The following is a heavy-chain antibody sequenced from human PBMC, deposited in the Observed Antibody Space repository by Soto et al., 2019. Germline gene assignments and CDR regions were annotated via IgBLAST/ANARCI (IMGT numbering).Heavy chain of an antibody. Sequence: GGSLRLSCAASGFTFSSYDMHWVRQATGKGLEWVSAIGTAGDTYYPGSVKGRFTISRENAKNSLYLQMNSLRAGDTAVYYCARVTEWDFVGATQSVDYWGQGTLVTVSS. CDR1: GFTFSSYD. J-gene: IGHJ4*02. D-gene: IGHD1-26*01. CDR2: IGTAGDT. CDR3: ARVTEWDFVGATQSVDY. V-gene: IGHV3-13*01.